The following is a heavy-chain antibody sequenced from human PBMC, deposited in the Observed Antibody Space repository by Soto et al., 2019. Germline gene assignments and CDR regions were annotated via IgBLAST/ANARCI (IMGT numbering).Heavy chain of an antibody. Sequence: SETLSLTCAVYGGSFSGYYWYWIRQRPGTGLEWIGVINHSGSTNYNPSLKIRVTITVYTSKNKYSLKLSSVTAAATATSYCARGDSMVRGVMSYYYYYGMDVWGQGTTVTVSS. J-gene: IGHJ6*02. CDR2: INHSGST. V-gene: IGHV4-34*01. CDR1: GGSFSGYY. D-gene: IGHD3-10*01. CDR3: ARGDSMVRGVMSYYYYYGMDV.